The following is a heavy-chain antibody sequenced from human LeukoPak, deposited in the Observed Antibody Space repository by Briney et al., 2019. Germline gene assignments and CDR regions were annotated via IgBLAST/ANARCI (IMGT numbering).Heavy chain of an antibody. V-gene: IGHV4-4*02. Sequence: SETLSLTCAVSGGSIGSSNWWSWVRQPPGKGLEWIGEIYHSGSTNYNPPLKSRVTISVDKSKNQFSLKLSSVTAADTAVYYCARVIVMVRGVIQSHYFDYWGQGTLVTVSS. D-gene: IGHD3-10*01. CDR1: GGSIGSSNW. CDR3: ARVIVMVRGVIQSHYFDY. J-gene: IGHJ4*02. CDR2: IYHSGST.